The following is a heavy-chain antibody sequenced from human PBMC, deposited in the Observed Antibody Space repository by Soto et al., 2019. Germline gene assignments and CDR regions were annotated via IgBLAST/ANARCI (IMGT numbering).Heavy chain of an antibody. CDR1: GFTFNNYA. J-gene: IGHJ4*02. CDR2: ISGTGGST. V-gene: IGHV3-23*01. CDR3: AKDRLGGNFDY. Sequence: EVQLLDSGGGLVQPGGSLRLSCAASGFTFNNYAMNWVRQAPGKGGEWVATISGTGGSTYYPDSVKGRFTISRDNSKNTLYLQMNSLRVEDTAVYYCAKDRLGGNFDYWGQGTQVTVSS.